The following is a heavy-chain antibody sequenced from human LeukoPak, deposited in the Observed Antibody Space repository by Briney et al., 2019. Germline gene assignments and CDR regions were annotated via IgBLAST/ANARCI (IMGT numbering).Heavy chain of an antibody. V-gene: IGHV4-34*01. J-gene: IGHJ4*02. Sequence: NPSETLSLTCAVYGGSFSGYYWSWIRQPPGKGLEWIGEINHSGSTNYNPSLKSRVTISVDTSKNQFSLKLSSVTAADTAVYYCARDVLAAPGTFDYWGQGTLVTVSS. CDR1: GGSFSGYY. CDR3: ARDVLAAPGTFDY. D-gene: IGHD6-13*01. CDR2: INHSGST.